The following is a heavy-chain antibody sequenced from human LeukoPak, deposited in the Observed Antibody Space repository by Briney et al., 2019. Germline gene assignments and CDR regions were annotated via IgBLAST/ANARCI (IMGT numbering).Heavy chain of an antibody. CDR1: GFTFSSYW. J-gene: IGHJ4*02. V-gene: IGHV3-7*01. Sequence: GGSLRLSCAASGFTFSSYWMSWVRQAPGKGLEWVANIKQDGSEKYYVDSVKGRFTISRNNAKNSLYLQMNSLRAEDMAVYFCARELTYYYDSGGYYRAYYFDYWGQGILVTVSS. CDR2: IKQDGSEK. D-gene: IGHD3-22*01. CDR3: ARELTYYYDSGGYYRAYYFDY.